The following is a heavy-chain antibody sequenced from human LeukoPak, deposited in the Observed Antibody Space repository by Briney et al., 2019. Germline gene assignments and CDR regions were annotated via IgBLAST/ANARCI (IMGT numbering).Heavy chain of an antibody. Sequence: GASVKVSCKASGGIFSSYAISWVRQAPGQGLEWMGGIIPIFGTANYAQKFQGRVTITADESTSTAYMELSSLRSEDTAVYYCARGRGFRYYGSGSYYPLKYWGQGTLVTVSS. CDR3: ARGRGFRYYGSGSYYPLKY. J-gene: IGHJ4*02. CDR1: GGIFSSYA. CDR2: IIPIFGTA. D-gene: IGHD3-10*01. V-gene: IGHV1-69*13.